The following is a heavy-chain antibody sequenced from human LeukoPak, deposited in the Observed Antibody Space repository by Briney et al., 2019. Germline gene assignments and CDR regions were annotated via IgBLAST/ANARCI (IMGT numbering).Heavy chain of an antibody. CDR2: IKQDGSEK. Sequence: GGSLGLSCAASGFTFSSYWMSWVRQAPGKGLEWVANIKQDGSEKYYVDSVKGRFTISRDNAKNSLYLQMNSLRAEDTAVYYCARDSLGAVASYWGQGTLVTVSS. CDR1: GFTFSSYW. CDR3: ARDSLGAVASY. V-gene: IGHV3-7*03. D-gene: IGHD3-16*01. J-gene: IGHJ4*02.